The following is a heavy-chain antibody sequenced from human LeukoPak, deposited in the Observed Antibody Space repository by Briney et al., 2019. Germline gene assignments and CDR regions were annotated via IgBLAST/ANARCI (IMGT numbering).Heavy chain of an antibody. Sequence: GGSLRLSCAASGFTFSSYWMSWVRQAPGKGLEWVSYSSSSGSTIYYADSVKGRFAISRDNAKNSLYLQMNSLRAEDTAVYYCARRRDFIDYWGQGTLVAVSS. D-gene: IGHD3/OR15-3a*01. CDR2: SSSSGSTI. CDR1: GFTFSSYW. V-gene: IGHV3-48*04. CDR3: ARRRDFIDY. J-gene: IGHJ4*02.